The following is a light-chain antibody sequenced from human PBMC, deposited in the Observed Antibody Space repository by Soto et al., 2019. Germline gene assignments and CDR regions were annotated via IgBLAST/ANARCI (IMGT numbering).Light chain of an antibody. Sequence: QSALTQPASVSGSPGQSITISCTGTSSDVGSYNLVSWYQQHPGKAPKLMIYEVSKRPSGVSNRFSGSKSGNTASLTISGLQAEVEADYYCCSYAGSLFGGGTKLTVL. CDR2: EVS. J-gene: IGLJ2*01. CDR1: SSDVGSYNL. V-gene: IGLV2-23*02. CDR3: CSYAGSL.